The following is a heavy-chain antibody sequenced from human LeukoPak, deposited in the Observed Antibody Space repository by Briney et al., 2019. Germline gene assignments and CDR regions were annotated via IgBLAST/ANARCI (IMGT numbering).Heavy chain of an antibody. D-gene: IGHD4-17*01. CDR2: ISYIGST. CDR1: DDSFSSHY. J-gene: IGHJ3*02. CDR3: ARDLVTVTKGFDI. Sequence: SETLSLTCAVSDDSFSSHYWTWIRQPPGKGLEWIGYISYIGSTNYNPSLKSRVTISVDTSRNQFSLRLSSVTAADTAVYYCARDLVTVTKGFDIWGQGTMVSVSS. V-gene: IGHV4-59*11.